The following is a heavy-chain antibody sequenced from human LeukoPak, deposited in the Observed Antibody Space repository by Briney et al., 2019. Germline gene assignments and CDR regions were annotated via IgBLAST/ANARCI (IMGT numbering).Heavy chain of an antibody. CDR2: IYSDNT. CDR1: GVTVSTNS. D-gene: IGHD4/OR15-4a*01. Sequence: GGSLRLSCTVSGVTVSTNSMSWVRQAPGKGLEWVSFIYSDNTHYSDSVKGRFTISRDDSKNTLYLQMNSLRAEDTAVYYCARRAGAYSHPYDYWGQGTLVTVSS. CDR3: ARRAGAYSHPYDY. V-gene: IGHV3-53*01. J-gene: IGHJ4*02.